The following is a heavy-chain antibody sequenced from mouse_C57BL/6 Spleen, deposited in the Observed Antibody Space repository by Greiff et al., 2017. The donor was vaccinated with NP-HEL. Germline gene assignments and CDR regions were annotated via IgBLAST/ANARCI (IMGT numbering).Heavy chain of an antibody. CDR1: GYTFTSYW. V-gene: IGHV1-55*01. Sequence: QVQLQQPGAELVKPGASVKMSCKASGYTFTSYWITWVKQRPGQGLEWIGDIYPGSGSTNYNEKFKSKATLTVDTSSSTAYMQLSSLTSEDSAVYYCARGGYYGSSPFADWGQGTLVTVSA. J-gene: IGHJ3*01. CDR2: IYPGSGST. D-gene: IGHD1-1*01. CDR3: ARGGYYGSSPFAD.